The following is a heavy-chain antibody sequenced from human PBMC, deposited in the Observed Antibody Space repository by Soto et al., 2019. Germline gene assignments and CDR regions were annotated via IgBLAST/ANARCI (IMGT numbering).Heavy chain of an antibody. Sequence: GGSLRLSCAASGFTFSSYAMSWVRQAPGKGLEWVSAISGSGGSTYYADSVKGRFTISRDNSKNTLYLQMNSLRAEDTAVYYCAKGAGGYSYGYPEREYYYMDVWGKGTTVTVSS. CDR1: GFTFSSYA. J-gene: IGHJ6*03. CDR2: ISGSGGST. CDR3: AKGAGGYSYGYPEREYYYMDV. D-gene: IGHD5-18*01. V-gene: IGHV3-23*01.